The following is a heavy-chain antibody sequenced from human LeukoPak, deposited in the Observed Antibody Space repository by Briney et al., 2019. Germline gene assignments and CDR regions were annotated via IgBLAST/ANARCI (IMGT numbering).Heavy chain of an antibody. V-gene: IGHV4-59*01. CDR1: GGSISSYY. Sequence: SETLSLTCTVSGGSISSYYWSWIRQPPGKGLEWIGYIYYSGSTNYNPSLKSRVTISVDTSKNQFSLKLSSVTAAGTAVYYCARMIVVPAAMEYYFDYWGQGTLVTVSS. CDR2: IYYSGST. CDR3: ARMIVVPAAMEYYFDY. D-gene: IGHD2-2*01. J-gene: IGHJ4*02.